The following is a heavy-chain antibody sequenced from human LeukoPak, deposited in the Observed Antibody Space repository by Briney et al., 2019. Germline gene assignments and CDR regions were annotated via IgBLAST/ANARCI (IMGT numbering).Heavy chain of an antibody. D-gene: IGHD6-6*01. CDR2: INHSGST. CDR3: ARAPAARHYYYYYMDV. V-gene: IGHV4-38-2*02. J-gene: IGHJ6*03. Sequence: SETLSLTCTVSGYSISSGYYWGWIRQPPGKGLEWIGEINHSGSTNYNPSLKSRVTISVDTSKNQFSLKLSSVTAADTAVYYCARAPAARHYYYYYMDVWGKGTTVTVSS. CDR1: GYSISSGYY.